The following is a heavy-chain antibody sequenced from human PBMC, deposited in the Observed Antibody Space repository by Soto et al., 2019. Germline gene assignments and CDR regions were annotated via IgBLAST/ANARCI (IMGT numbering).Heavy chain of an antibody. Sequence: PGGSLRLSCAASGFTFSSYAMSWVRQTPGKGLEWVSTVSGGGDSTYNADSVKGRFTISRDNSKNTLYLQMNSLRAEDTAVYYRAKRGLVPLKRYGSDVGSHYVFDMGGKGKMATVPS. CDR3: AKRGLVPLKRYGSDVGSHYVFDM. D-gene: IGHD2-15*01. V-gene: IGHV3-23*01. J-gene: IGHJ3*02. CDR2: VSGGGDST. CDR1: GFTFSSYA.